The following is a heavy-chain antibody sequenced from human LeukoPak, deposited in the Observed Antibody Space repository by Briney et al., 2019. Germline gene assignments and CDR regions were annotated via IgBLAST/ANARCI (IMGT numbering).Heavy chain of an antibody. V-gene: IGHV1-2*02. CDR1: GYTFTGYY. J-gene: IGHJ3*02. CDR3: ARSLTVPDAFDI. CDR2: INPNSGGT. Sequence: ASVKVSCKASGYTFTGYYMHWVRQAPGQGLEWMGWINPNSGGTNYAQKFQGRVTMTRDTSISTAYMELSSLRSEDTAVYYCARSLTVPDAFDIWGQGTMVTVSS. D-gene: IGHD3-10*01.